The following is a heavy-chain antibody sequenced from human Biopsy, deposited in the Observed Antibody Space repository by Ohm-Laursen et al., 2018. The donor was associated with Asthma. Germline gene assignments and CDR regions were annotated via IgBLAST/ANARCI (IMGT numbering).Heavy chain of an antibody. CDR2: ISSSGSTI. CDR3: AREGVNYYDSSGYLEY. J-gene: IGHJ4*02. Sequence: RLSCTASGFTFSDYYMSWIRQAPGKGLEWVSYISSSGSTIYYADSVKGRFTISRDNAKNSLYLQMNSLRAEDTAVYYCAREGVNYYDSSGYLEYWGQGTLVTVSS. V-gene: IGHV3-11*01. D-gene: IGHD3-22*01. CDR1: GFTFSDYY.